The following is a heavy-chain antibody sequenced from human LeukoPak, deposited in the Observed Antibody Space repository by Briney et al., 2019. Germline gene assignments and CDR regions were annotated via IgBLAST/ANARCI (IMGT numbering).Heavy chain of an antibody. Sequence: PSQTLSPTCTVSGGSISSGSYYWSWIRQPAGKGLEWIGRIYTSGSANYNPSLKSRVTISVDTSKNQFSLKLSSVTAADTAVYYCARGGLVVVPAATRSRAFDIWGQGTMVTVSS. V-gene: IGHV4-61*02. CDR2: IYTSGSA. J-gene: IGHJ3*02. CDR1: GGSISSGSYY. CDR3: ARGGLVVVPAATRSRAFDI. D-gene: IGHD2-2*01.